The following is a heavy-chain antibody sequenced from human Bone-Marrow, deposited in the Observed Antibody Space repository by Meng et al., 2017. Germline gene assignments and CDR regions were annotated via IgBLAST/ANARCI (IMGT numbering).Heavy chain of an antibody. CDR2: INHSGST. D-gene: IGHD4-17*01. J-gene: IGHJ2*01. Sequence: QGRVQQGGAGLFKPSETLSLTCAFYGGSFSGYYWSWIRQPPGKGLEWIGEINHSGSTNYNPSLKSRVTISVDTSKNQFSLKLSSVTAADTAVYYCARGRVTTVTTPNWYFDLWGRGTLVTVSS. V-gene: IGHV4-34*01. CDR3: ARGRVTTVTTPNWYFDL. CDR1: GGSFSGYY.